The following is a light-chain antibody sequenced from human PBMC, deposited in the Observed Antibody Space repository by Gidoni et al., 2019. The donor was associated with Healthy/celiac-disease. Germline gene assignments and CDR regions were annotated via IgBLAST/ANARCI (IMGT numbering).Light chain of an antibody. Sequence: DIQMTQSPSSLSASVGDRVTITCRASQSISSYLNWYQQKPGKAPKLLIYAASSLQSGVPSRFSGIGSVTDFTLTISSLQPEDFATYYCQQSYSTPRTFGQGTKVEIK. CDR3: QQSYSTPRT. CDR2: AAS. J-gene: IGKJ1*01. V-gene: IGKV1-39*01. CDR1: QSISSY.